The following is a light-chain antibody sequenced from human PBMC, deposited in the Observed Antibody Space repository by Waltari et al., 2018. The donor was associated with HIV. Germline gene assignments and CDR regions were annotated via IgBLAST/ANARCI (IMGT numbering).Light chain of an antibody. V-gene: IGKV1-39*01. Sequence: DIQMTQSPSSLSASVGDTVSITCRASQSISPYLSWYQQKPGTAPKLLIYGTSSLQSGVPSRFGGSGSGTHFTLSISNLQPEDFATYYCQQSYSTPMTFGVGTKVEIK. J-gene: IGKJ1*01. CDR2: GTS. CDR1: QSISPY. CDR3: QQSYSTPMT.